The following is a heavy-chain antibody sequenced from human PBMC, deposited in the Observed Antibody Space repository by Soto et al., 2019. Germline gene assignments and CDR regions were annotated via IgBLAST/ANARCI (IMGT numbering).Heavy chain of an antibody. CDR1: GFTFSSYA. V-gene: IGHV3-30-3*01. CDR3: ARSGPYYYGMDV. Sequence: QVQLVESGGGVVQPGRSLRLSCAASGFTFSSYAMHWVRQAPGKGLEWVAVISYDGSNKYYADSVKGRFTISRDNSKNTLYLQMNSLRAEDTAVYYCARSGPYYYGMDVWGQVTTVTVSS. CDR2: ISYDGSNK. J-gene: IGHJ6*02.